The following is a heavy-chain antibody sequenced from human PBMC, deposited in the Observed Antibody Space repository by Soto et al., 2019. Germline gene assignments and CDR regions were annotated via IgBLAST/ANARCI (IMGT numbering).Heavy chain of an antibody. Sequence: GGSLRLSCAASGFTFSRYGMHWVRQAPGRGLEWVAVIWYDGSNIYYADSVKGRFTISRDNSKDTLDLQMNSLRAEDTAVYYCARDREQWLVGYYFDYWGQGTLVTVSS. CDR2: IWYDGSNI. V-gene: IGHV3-33*01. CDR1: GFTFSRYG. CDR3: ARDREQWLVGYYFDY. D-gene: IGHD6-19*01. J-gene: IGHJ4*02.